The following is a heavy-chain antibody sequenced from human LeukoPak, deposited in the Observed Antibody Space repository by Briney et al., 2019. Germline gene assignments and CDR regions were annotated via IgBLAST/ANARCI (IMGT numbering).Heavy chain of an antibody. V-gene: IGHV4-39*01. CDR1: GGSISSGSYY. CDR2: IYYSGST. D-gene: IGHD3-22*01. J-gene: IGHJ4*02. CDR3: ARQEDSSGYPDY. Sequence: PSETLSLTCTVSGGSISSGSYYWGWIRQPPGKGLEWIGSIYYSGSTYYNPSLKSRVTISVDTSKNQFSLKLSSVTAADTAVYYCARQEDSSGYPDYWGQGTLVTVSS.